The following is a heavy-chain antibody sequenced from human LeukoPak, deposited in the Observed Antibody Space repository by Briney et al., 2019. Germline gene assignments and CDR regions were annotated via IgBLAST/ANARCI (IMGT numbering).Heavy chain of an antibody. V-gene: IGHV3-74*01. CDR3: ASGYCSSTSCSTGNYCYYGMDV. J-gene: IGHJ6*02. Sequence: PGGSLRLSCAASGFTFSSYWMHWVRQAPGKGLVWVSRINSDGSSTSYADSVKGRFTISRDNAKNTLYLQMNSLRAEDTAVYYCASGYCSSTSCSTGNYCYYGMDVWGQGTTITVSS. CDR1: GFTFSSYW. CDR2: INSDGSST. D-gene: IGHD2-2*03.